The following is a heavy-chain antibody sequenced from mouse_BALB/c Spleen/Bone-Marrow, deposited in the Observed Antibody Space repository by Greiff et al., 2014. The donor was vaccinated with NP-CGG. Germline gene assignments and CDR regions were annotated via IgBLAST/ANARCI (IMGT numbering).Heavy chain of an antibody. Sequence: EVMLVESGGGLVQPGGSRKLSCAASGFTFSSFGMHWVRQAPEKGLEWVAYISSGSSTIYYADTVKGRFTISRDNPKNTLFLQMTSLRSEDTAVYYCARAGMDYWGQGTSVTVSS. D-gene: IGHD3-3*01. CDR2: ISSGSSTI. J-gene: IGHJ4*01. CDR1: GFTFSSFG. CDR3: ARAGMDY. V-gene: IGHV5-17*02.